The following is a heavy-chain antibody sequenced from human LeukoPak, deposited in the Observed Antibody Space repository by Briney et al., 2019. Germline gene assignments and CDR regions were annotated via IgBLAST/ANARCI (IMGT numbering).Heavy chain of an antibody. CDR3: AKGSSAVRPYFFDY. CDR2: ISGGGDSR. J-gene: IGHJ4*02. CDR1: GFTFSSYA. D-gene: IGHD6-6*01. V-gene: IGHV3-23*01. Sequence: GGSLRLSCAASGFTFSSYAMTWVRQAPGKGLEWLSAISGGGDSRWYADSVKGRFTISRDNSKNTLSLQMNSLRAEDTTVYYCAKGSSAVRPYFFDYWGQGILVTVSS.